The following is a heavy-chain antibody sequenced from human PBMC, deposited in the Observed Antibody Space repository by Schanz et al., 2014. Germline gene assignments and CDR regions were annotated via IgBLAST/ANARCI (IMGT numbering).Heavy chain of an antibody. J-gene: IGHJ4*02. V-gene: IGHV3-11*06. D-gene: IGHD4-17*01. CDR3: AKAPYADYGYFHH. Sequence: VQLMESGGGLIQPGGSLRLSCAVSGFSVSTNYMSWVRQAPGKGLEWVSHINNAGSDTTYADSVKGRFTISRDNAKNSLYLQMNSLRAEDAAVYYCAKAPYADYGYFHHWGQGTLVTVSS. CDR2: INNAGSDT. CDR1: GFSVSTNY.